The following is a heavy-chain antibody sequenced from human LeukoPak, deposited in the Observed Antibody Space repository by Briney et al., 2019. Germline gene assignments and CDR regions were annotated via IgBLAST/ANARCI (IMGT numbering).Heavy chain of an antibody. V-gene: IGHV5-51*01. D-gene: IGHD7-27*01. J-gene: IGHJ6*02. CDR1: GYSFDNYW. CDR2: VYPGDSDT. Sequence: GESLKISCKGSGYSFDNYWIGWVRQMPGKGLEWVGVVYPGDSDTRYSPSFQGQVTISADKSISTAYLQWSSLKASDTAMYYCARVDTGAYYYYDMDVWGQGTTVTVSS. CDR3: ARVDTGAYYYYDMDV.